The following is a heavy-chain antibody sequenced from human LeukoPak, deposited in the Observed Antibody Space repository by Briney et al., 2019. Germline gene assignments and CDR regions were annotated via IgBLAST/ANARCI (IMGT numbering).Heavy chain of an antibody. J-gene: IGHJ4*02. V-gene: IGHV3-48*01. CDR3: VRQFAS. CDR1: GFTFSDHI. CDR2: VSGSGSTV. Sequence: PGGSLGLSCAASGFTFSDHIMNWVRQLPGKRLEWVAYVSGSGSTVYYADSVKGRFTISRDNGKSSLYLQMNSLRVEDTALYYCVRQFASWCQGTLVTVSS.